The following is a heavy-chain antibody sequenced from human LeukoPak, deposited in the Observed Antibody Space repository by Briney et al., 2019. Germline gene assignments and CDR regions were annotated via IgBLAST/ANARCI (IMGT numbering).Heavy chain of an antibody. CDR3: ARGGGLDV. CDR1: GFTFSSYW. V-gene: IGHV3-7*03. Sequence: GGSLRPSCAASGFTFSSYWMNWAPQAPGKGLEWVASINHNGNVNYYVDSVKGRFTISRDNAKNSLYLQMSNLRAEDTAVYFCARGGGLDVWGQGATVTVSS. J-gene: IGHJ6*02. D-gene: IGHD3-16*01. CDR2: INHNGNVN.